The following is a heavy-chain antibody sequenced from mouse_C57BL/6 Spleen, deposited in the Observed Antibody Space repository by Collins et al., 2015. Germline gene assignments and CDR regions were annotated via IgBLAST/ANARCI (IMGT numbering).Heavy chain of an antibody. D-gene: IGHD1-1*01. Sequence: QVQLQQPGAELVKPGASVKMSCKASGYTFTSYWITWVKQRPGQGLEWIGDIYPGSGSTNYNEKFKSKATLTVDTSSSTAYMQLSSLTSEDSAVYYCARPPTTVVAPYYFDYWGQGTTPTVSS. CDR2: IYPGSGST. V-gene: IGHV1-55*01. J-gene: IGHJ2*01. CDR1: GYTFTSYW. CDR3: ARPPTTVVAPYYFDY.